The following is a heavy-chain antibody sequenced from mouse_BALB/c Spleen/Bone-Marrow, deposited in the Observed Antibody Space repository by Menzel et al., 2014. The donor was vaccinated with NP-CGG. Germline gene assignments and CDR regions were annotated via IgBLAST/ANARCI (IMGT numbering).Heavy chain of an antibody. CDR3: ARSDYRFDPLPY. J-gene: IGHJ3*01. CDR1: GHTFTDYW. Sequence: VQGVESGAELVMPGASVKMSCKASGHTFTDYWMHWVKQRPGQGLEWIGAIDTSGSYTSYNQKFKGKATLTVDESSSTAYMQLSSLTSEDSAVYYCARSDYRFDPLPYWGQGTLVTVSA. CDR2: IDTSGSYT. D-gene: IGHD2-14*01. V-gene: IGHV1-69*01.